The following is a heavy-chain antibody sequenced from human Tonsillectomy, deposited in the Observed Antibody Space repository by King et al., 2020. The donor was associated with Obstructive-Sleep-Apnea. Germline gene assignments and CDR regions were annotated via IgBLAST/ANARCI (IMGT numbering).Heavy chain of an antibody. D-gene: IGHD5-12*01. V-gene: IGHV3-23*04. CDR2: LSGSGGVT. Sequence: DVQLVESGGGLVQPGGSLTLSCAASGFTFRSYGMSWVRQAPGQGLEWVSSLSGSGGVTYYAGSVKGRFSVSGDFSKNMVYLQMSSLRVEDTAVYFCARWLRSTMKTSRFDSWGKGTLVTVFS. CDR3: ARWLRSTMKTSRFDS. CDR1: GFTFRSYG. J-gene: IGHJ4*02.